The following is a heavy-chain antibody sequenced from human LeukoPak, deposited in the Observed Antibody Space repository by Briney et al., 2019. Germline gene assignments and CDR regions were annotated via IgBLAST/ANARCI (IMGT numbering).Heavy chain of an antibody. D-gene: IGHD3-10*01. CDR1: GYTFTNYY. CDR2: INPGGGST. CDR3: ARGMVRGVIMVFFDY. Sequence: ASVKVSCKASGYTFTNYYIHWVRQAPGQGLEWMGVINPGGGSTTHAQKFQGKVTMTRDTSTSTVYMELSSLTSEDTAVYYCARGMVRGVIMVFFDYWGQGTLVTVSS. V-gene: IGHV1-46*01. J-gene: IGHJ4*02.